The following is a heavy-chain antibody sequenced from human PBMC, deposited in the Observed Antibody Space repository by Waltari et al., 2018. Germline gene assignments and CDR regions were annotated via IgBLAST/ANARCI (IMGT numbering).Heavy chain of an antibody. V-gene: IGHV3-23*01. CDR1: EFPLSNSS. J-gene: IGHJ4*02. CDR3: AKCEMYDSGWCAFFRY. D-gene: IGHD6-19*01. CDR2: LVRSGFGT. Sequence: DVRLSESGGGLAQPGGSLRLSFVASEFPLSNSSIIWVRQAPGKGLEWVSALVRSGFGTHYADSVKGRFAISRDNAKNTLYLQMNSLRAEDTAVYYCAKCEMYDSGWCAFFRYWGQGTLVTVSS.